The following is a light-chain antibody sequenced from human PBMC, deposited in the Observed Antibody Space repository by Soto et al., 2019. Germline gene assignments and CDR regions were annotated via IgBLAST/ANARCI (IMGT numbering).Light chain of an antibody. CDR3: QVYGSSPPYA. V-gene: IGKV3-20*01. CDR1: QSVSGFF. J-gene: IGKJ2*01. CDR2: GAS. Sequence: EIVLTQSPGTLSSSPGDRDTLSCRASQSVSGFFLAWYQQKPGQAPRLLIYGASRRATGIPDRFSGSGSGTVFTRTSSRLELEDFATYYCQVYGSSPPYAFGQGSKLEIK.